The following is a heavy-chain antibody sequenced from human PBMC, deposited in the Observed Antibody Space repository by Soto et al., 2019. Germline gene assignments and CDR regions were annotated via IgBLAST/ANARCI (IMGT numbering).Heavy chain of an antibody. Sequence: GGSLRLSCAVSGFICSSYDMSWVRQAPGKGLEWVSAISGSGGSTYYADSVKGRFTISRDNSKNTLYLQMNSLRAEDTAVYYCAKDSFGSGGDYLRSYFDYWGQGTLVTVSS. V-gene: IGHV3-23*01. CDR2: ISGSGGST. CDR1: GFICSSYD. D-gene: IGHD4-17*01. J-gene: IGHJ4*02. CDR3: AKDSFGSGGDYLRSYFDY.